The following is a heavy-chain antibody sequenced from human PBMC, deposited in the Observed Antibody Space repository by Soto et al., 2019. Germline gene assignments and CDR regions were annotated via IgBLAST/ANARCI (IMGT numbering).Heavy chain of an antibody. CDR3: ARAGRRVYATNYYSGMDV. CDR1: GGTFSSYA. Sequence: QVQLVQSGAEVKKPGSSVKVSCKASGGTFSSYAISWVRQAPGQGLEWMGGIIPIFGTANYAQKFQGRVTCTEDXXTXTXXMELSSLRSEDTAVYYCARAGRRVYATNYYSGMDVWGQGTTVTVSS. J-gene: IGHJ6*02. D-gene: IGHD2-8*01. CDR2: IIPIFGTA. V-gene: IGHV1-69*12.